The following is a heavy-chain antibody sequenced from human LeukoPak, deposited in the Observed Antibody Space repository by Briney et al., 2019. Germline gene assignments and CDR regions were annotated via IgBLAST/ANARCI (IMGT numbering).Heavy chain of an antibody. V-gene: IGHV1-69*04. J-gene: IGHJ2*01. CDR1: GGTFSSYA. D-gene: IGHD2/OR15-2a*01. CDR3: ARVSTNSRVAGYDPQWYFDL. CDR2: IIPIFGIA. Sequence: ASVKVSCKASGGTFSSYAISWVRQAPGQGLEWMGRIIPIFGIANYAQKFQGRVTITADKSTSTAYMELSSLRSEDTAVYYCARVSTNSRVAGYDPQWYFDLWGRGTLVTVSS.